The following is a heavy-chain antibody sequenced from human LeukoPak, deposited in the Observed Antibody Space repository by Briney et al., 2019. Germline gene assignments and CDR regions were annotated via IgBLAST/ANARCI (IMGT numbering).Heavy chain of an antibody. Sequence: PSETLSLTCTVSGGSISSYYWSWIRQPAGKGLEWIGRIYTSGSTNYNPSLKSRVTMSVDTSKNQFSLKLSSVTAADTAVYYCAREPSHGIVGATSVFDYWGQGTLVTVSS. CDR1: GGSISSYY. CDR3: AREPSHGIVGATSVFDY. V-gene: IGHV4-4*07. D-gene: IGHD1-26*01. J-gene: IGHJ4*02. CDR2: IYTSGST.